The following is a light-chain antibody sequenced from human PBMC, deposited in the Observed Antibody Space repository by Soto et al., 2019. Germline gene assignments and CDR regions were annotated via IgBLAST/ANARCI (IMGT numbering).Light chain of an antibody. CDR1: SSDVGGYNY. J-gene: IGLJ1*01. CDR3: NSYTTSNTRQIV. CDR2: DVS. Sequence: QYALTQPASVSGSPGQSITISCTGTSSDVGGYNYVSWYQHHPGKAPKLMIFDVSNRPSGVSNRFSGSKSGNTASLTISGLQPEDEADYYCNSYTTSNTRQIVFGTGTKVTVL. V-gene: IGLV2-14*03.